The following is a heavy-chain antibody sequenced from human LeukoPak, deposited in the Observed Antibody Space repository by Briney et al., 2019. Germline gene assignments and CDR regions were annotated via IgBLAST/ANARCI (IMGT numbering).Heavy chain of an antibody. CDR3: ARETVTSRFYYYYMDV. Sequence: ASVKVSCKASGYTFTSYAMNWVRQAPGQGLEWMGWINTNTGNPTYAQGFTGRFVFSLDTSVSTAYLQISSLKAEDTAVYYCARETVTSRFYYYYMDVWGKGTTVTVSS. D-gene: IGHD4-11*01. CDR1: GYTFTSYA. J-gene: IGHJ6*03. CDR2: INTNTGNP. V-gene: IGHV7-4-1*02.